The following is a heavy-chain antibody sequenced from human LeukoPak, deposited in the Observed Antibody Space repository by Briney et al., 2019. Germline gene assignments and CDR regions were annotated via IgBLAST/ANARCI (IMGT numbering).Heavy chain of an antibody. CDR1: GYTFTSYY. J-gene: IGHJ4*02. D-gene: IGHD3-22*01. CDR3: ARGGITMIVVVTQPDY. V-gene: IGHV1-46*01. CDR2: INPSGGST. Sequence: ASVKVSCKASGYTFTSYYMHWVRQAPGQGLEWMGIINPSGGSTSYAQKFQGRVAMTRDMSTSTVYMELSSLRSEDTAVYYCARGGITMIVVVTQPDYWGQGTLVTVSS.